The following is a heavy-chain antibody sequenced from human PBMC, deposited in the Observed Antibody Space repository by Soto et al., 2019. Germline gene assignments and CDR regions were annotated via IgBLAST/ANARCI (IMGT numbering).Heavy chain of an antibody. D-gene: IGHD3-22*01. Sequence: WFRQAPGKGLEWVGFIRSKAYGGTTEYAASVKGRFTISRDDSKSIAYLQMNSLKTEDTAVYYCTRWQITMIVVVPTGVVWGQGTMVTVSS. CDR2: IRSKAYGGTT. V-gene: IGHV3-49*03. J-gene: IGHJ3*01. CDR3: TRWQITMIVVVPTGVV.